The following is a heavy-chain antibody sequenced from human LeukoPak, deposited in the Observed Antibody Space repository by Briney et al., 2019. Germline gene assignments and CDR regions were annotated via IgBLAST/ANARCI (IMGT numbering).Heavy chain of an antibody. J-gene: IGHJ4*02. Sequence: ASVKVSCKASGYTFTSYDINWVRQATGQGLEWMGWMNPNSGNTGYAQKFQGRVTITRNTSISTAYMELSSLRSEDTAVYYCARLYDDYTNGHFDSWGQGTLVTVSS. CDR2: MNPNSGNT. D-gene: IGHD4-11*01. CDR1: GYTFTSYD. CDR3: ARLYDDYTNGHFDS. V-gene: IGHV1-8*03.